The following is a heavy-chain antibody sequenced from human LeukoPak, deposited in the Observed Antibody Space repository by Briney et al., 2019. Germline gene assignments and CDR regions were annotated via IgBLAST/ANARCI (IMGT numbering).Heavy chain of an antibody. CDR2: ISWNSGSI. J-gene: IGHJ4*02. D-gene: IGHD3-10*01. CDR1: GFTFDDYA. Sequence: GRSLRLSCAASGFTFDDYAMHWVRHAPGKGLEWVSGISWNSGSIGYADSVKGRFTISRDNAKNSLYLQMNSLRAEDTALYYCAKDMEFGELFQYLFDYWGQGTLVTVSS. CDR3: AKDMEFGELFQYLFDY. V-gene: IGHV3-9*01.